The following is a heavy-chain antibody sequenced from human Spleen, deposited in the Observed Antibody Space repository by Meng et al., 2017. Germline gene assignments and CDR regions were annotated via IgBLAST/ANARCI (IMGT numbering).Heavy chain of an antibody. D-gene: IGHD1-26*01. Sequence: SETLSLTCSVSGYSISSGYFWGWIRQPPGKGLEWIGSIYHTGSTYYNPSLKSRVTVSVDTSKNQFSLKLASVTAADTAVYYCARHLHGGTHYSPFDYWGQGLLVTVSS. J-gene: IGHJ4*02. CDR2: IYHTGST. CDR1: GYSISSGYF. V-gene: IGHV4-38-2*02. CDR3: ARHLHGGTHYSPFDY.